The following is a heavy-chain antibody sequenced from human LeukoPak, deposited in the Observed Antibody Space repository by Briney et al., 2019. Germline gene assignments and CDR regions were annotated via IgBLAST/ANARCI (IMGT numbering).Heavy chain of an antibody. J-gene: IGHJ4*02. CDR3: ARDRPGYSYGSFDY. V-gene: IGHV3-53*01. CDR2: IYRVGST. Sequence: GGSLRLSRVASRFTVSINYISWVRPAPPRGGAGVSVIYRVGSTYYADPVKGRFTISRDNSKNTLYLQMNSPRAEAAAVYYCARDRPGYSYGSFDYWGQGTLVTVSS. D-gene: IGHD5-18*01. CDR1: RFTVSINY.